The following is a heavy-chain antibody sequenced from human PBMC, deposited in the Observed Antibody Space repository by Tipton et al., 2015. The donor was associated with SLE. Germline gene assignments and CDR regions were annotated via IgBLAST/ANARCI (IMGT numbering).Heavy chain of an antibody. V-gene: IGHV3-30-3*01. CDR3: ARVSGGYYLGYFQH. D-gene: IGHD3-22*01. Sequence: SLRLSCAASGFTFSSYAMHWVRQAPGKGLEWVAVISYDGSNKYYADSVKGRFTISRDNSKNTLYLQMNSLRAEDTAAYYCARVSGGYYLGYFQHWGQGTLVTVSS. CDR1: GFTFSSYA. J-gene: IGHJ1*01. CDR2: ISYDGSNK.